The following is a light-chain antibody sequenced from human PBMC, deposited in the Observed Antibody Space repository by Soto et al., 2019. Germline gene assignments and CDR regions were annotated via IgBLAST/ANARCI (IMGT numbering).Light chain of an antibody. CDR2: GNS. V-gene: IGLV1-40*01. Sequence: QSVLTQPPSVSGAPGQRVTISCTGSSSNIGAGYDVHWYQPLPGTAPKLLISGNSNRPSGVPDRFPGSKSGTSASLAIPGSQAEDEADYYCQSYDSSLSAVVFGGGTKLTVL. CDR1: SSNIGAGYD. CDR3: QSYDSSLSAVV. J-gene: IGLJ2*01.